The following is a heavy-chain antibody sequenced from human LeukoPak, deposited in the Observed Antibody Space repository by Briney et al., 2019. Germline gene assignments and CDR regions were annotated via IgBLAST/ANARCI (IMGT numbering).Heavy chain of an antibody. J-gene: IGHJ4*02. Sequence: SETLSLTCTVSGDSISNYYWNWIRQPPGKGLEWVGYFSTSGSTTYNPSLKSRVTISVDTSKNQFSLKLSSVTAADTAVYYCARKGWTYLFDYWGQGTLVTVSS. V-gene: IGHV4-4*08. CDR1: GDSISNYY. CDR2: FSTSGST. CDR3: ARKGWTYLFDY. D-gene: IGHD3/OR15-3a*01.